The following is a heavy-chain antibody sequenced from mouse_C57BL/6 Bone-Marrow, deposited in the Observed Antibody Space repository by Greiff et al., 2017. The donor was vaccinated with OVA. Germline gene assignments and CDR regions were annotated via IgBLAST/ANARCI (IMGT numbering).Heavy chain of an antibody. D-gene: IGHD2-3*01. CDR1: GYAFTNYL. CDR3: AREGWLLRYFDV. V-gene: IGHV1-54*01. CDR2: INPGSGGT. J-gene: IGHJ1*03. Sequence: VQVVESGAELVRPGTSVKVSCKASGYAFTNYLIEWVKQRPGQGLEWIGVINPGSGGTNYNEKFKGKATLTADKSSSTAYMQLSSLTSEDSAVYFCAREGWLLRYFDVWGTGTTVTVSS.